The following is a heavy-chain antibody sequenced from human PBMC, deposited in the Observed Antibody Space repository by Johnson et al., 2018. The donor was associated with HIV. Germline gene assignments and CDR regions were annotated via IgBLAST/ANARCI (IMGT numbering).Heavy chain of an antibody. CDR3: ARQGGRVFYAFDI. V-gene: IGHV3-53*02. CDR1: GFTVSSNY. J-gene: IGHJ3*02. CDR2: IYSGGST. Sequence: VQLVETGGGLIQSGGSLRLSCAASGFTVSSNYMSWVRQAPGKGLEWVSVIYSGGSTYYADSMKGRFTISRDNSKNTLYLQMNSLRAEDTAVYYSARQGGRVFYAFDIWGPGTMVTVSS. D-gene: IGHD3-16*01.